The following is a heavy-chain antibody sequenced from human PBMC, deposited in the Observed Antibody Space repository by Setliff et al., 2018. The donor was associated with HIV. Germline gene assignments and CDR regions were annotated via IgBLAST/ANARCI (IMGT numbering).Heavy chain of an antibody. V-gene: IGHV4-39*01. CDR1: GGAISSSSYY. CDR2: IRSSGDT. J-gene: IGHJ4*02. CDR3: TIPASSLAPN. Sequence: PSETLSLTCNVSGGAISSSSYYWFWIRQPPGKGLEWIASIRSSGDTYYNPSLQSRVIISVDTSNNQISLKLTSVTAADTAVYYCTIPASSLAPNWGRGTQVTVSS.